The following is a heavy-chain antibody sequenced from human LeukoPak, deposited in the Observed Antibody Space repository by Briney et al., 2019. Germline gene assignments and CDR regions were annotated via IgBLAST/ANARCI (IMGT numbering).Heavy chain of an antibody. J-gene: IGHJ4*02. V-gene: IGHV4-34*01. CDR3: ARDSDSGFQ. CDR2: IDNRGSI. D-gene: IGHD3-16*01. CDR1: GGSFSFYF. Sequence: SETLSLTWTVSGGSFSFYFWHWIRQPPGEGLDWIGEIDNRGSIQYKPSLRSRGIISIDTSGNHFSLKLTSVTAADTAVYFCARDSDSGFQWGQGMLVTVSS.